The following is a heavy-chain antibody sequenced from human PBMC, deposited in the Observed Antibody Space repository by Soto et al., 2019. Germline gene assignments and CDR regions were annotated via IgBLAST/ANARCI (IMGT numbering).Heavy chain of an antibody. CDR1: GFIFSDYY. D-gene: IGHD5-12*01. J-gene: IGHJ4*02. CDR3: ARALVATDLDD. CDR2: ISGNGRII. V-gene: IGHV3-11*04. Sequence: PGGSLRLSCATSGFIFSDYYMHWIRQAPGKGLEWISYISGNGRIIQYADSAKGRFSISRDNAKSSLYLQMNSLRAEDTAVYYCARALVATDLDDWGQGTLVTVS.